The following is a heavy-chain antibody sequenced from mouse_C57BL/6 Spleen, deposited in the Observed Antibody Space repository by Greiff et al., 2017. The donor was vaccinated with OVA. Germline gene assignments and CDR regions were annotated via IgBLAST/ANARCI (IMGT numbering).Heavy chain of an antibody. CDR2: IDPSDSYT. V-gene: IGHV1-59*01. J-gene: IGHJ1*03. CDR1: GYTFTSYW. Sequence: VQLQQPGAELVRPGTSVKLSCKASGYTFTSYWMHWVKQRPGQGLEWIGVIDPSDSYTNYNQKFKGKATLTVDTSSSTAYMQLSSLTSEDSAVYYCARGITTVVEDWYFDVWGTGTTVTVSS. D-gene: IGHD1-1*01. CDR3: ARGITTVVEDWYFDV.